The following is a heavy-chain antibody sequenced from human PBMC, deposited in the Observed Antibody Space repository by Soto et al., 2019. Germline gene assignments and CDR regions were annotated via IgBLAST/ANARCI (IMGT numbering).Heavy chain of an antibody. CDR3: ARDGAFTPSNPDAFDI. D-gene: IGHD2-15*01. Sequence: GASVKVSCKASGYTFTSYGISWVRQAPGQGLEWMGWTSAYNGNTNYAQKLQGRVTMTTDTSTSTAYMELRSLRSDDTAVYYCARDGAFTPSNPDAFDIWGQGTMVTVSS. V-gene: IGHV1-18*01. CDR2: TSAYNGNT. J-gene: IGHJ3*02. CDR1: GYTFTSYG.